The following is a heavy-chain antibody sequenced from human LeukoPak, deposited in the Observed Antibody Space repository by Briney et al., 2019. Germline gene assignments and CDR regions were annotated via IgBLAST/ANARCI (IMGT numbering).Heavy chain of an antibody. CDR1: GLTFSGYW. V-gene: IGHV3-7*04. CDR3: ARGSGDY. CDR2: IKPDGSEK. J-gene: IGHJ4*02. Sequence: PGGSLRLSCAASGLTFSGYWMNWVRQAPGKGLEWVANIKPDGSEKYYVDSVKGRFTISRDNAKNSLYLQMTSLRAEDTAVHYCARGSGDYSGQGTLVTVSS.